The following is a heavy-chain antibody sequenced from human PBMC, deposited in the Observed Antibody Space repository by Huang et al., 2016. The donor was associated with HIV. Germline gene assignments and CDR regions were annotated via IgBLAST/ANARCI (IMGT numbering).Heavy chain of an antibody. J-gene: IGHJ6*03. CDR1: GFIFNGFA. Sequence: QLVESGGDSVQSGRSLRLSCRGSGFIFNGFALNWFRQSPGKGREWIGFVRSKAFGGASKSAPSVKDRFTVSRDEAKNVAFLQMDNLQVDDTAIYYCSPSGDDYFYFYMDVWGNGTTVIVS. V-gene: IGHV3-49*03. CDR3: SPSGDDYFYFYMDV. D-gene: IGHD4-17*01. CDR2: VRSKAFGGAS.